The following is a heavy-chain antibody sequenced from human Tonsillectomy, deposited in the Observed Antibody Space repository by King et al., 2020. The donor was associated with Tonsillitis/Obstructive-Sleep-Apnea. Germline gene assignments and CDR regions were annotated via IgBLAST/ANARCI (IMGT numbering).Heavy chain of an antibody. CDR3: ARGRFTIFGVVISPYYFDY. D-gene: IGHD3-3*01. CDR2: INHSGRT. V-gene: IGHV4-34*01. CDR1: GGSFSGYY. Sequence: VQLQQWGAGLLKPSETLSLTCAVYGGSFSGYYWSWIRHPPGKGLEWIGEINHSGRTNYNPSCKSRVTISVDTSTNQFSLKLSSVTAADTAVYYCARGRFTIFGVVISPYYFDYWGQGTLVTVSS. J-gene: IGHJ4*02.